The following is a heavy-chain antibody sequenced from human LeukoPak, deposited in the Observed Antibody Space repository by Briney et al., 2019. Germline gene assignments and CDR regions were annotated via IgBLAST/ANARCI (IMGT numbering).Heavy chain of an antibody. V-gene: IGHV4-34*01. J-gene: IGHJ5*02. CDR1: GGSFSGYY. CDR2: INHSGST. D-gene: IGHD5-18*01. CDR3: ARGRYSYGDNWFDP. Sequence: SETLSLTCAVYGGSFSGYYWSWIRQPPGKGLEWIGEINHSGSTNYNPSLKSRVTISVDTSKNQFSQKLSSVTAADTAVYYCARGRYSYGDNWFDPWGQGTLVTVSS.